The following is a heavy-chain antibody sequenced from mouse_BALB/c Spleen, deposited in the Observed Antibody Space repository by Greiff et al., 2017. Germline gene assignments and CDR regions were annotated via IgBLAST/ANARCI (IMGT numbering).Heavy chain of an antibody. V-gene: IGHV1S81*02. Sequence: SGAELVKPGASVKLSCKASGYTFTSYYMYWVKQRPGQGLEWIGEINPSNGGTNFNEKFKSKATLTVDKSSSTAYMQLSSLTSEDSAVYYCTRYYYYGSSYYAMDYWGQGTSVTVSS. CDR3: TRYYYYGSSYYAMDY. J-gene: IGHJ4*01. D-gene: IGHD1-1*01. CDR2: INPSNGGT. CDR1: GYTFTSYY.